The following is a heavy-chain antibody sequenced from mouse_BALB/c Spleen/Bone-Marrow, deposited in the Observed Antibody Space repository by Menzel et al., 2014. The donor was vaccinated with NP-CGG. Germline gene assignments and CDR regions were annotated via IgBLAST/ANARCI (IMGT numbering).Heavy chain of an antibody. CDR2: INSNGGST. Sequence: EVKLMESGGGLVQPGGSLKLSCAASGFTFSSYGMSWGRQTPDKRLELVASINSNGGSTYYPDSVKGRFTISRDNAKNTLSLQMSSLKSEDTAMYYCARGNYGNYVDYFDYWGQGTTLTVSS. D-gene: IGHD2-1*01. J-gene: IGHJ2*01. CDR1: GFTFSSYG. CDR3: ARGNYGNYVDYFDY. V-gene: IGHV5-6-3*01.